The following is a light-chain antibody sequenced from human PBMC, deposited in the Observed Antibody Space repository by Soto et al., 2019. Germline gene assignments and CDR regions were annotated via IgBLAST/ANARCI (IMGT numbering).Light chain of an antibody. V-gene: IGKV1-9*01. J-gene: IGKJ4*01. CDR2: AAS. CDR3: QQLLSYPLT. Sequence: DIQLTQSPSFLSASLGDRVTITCHASHAISSSLAWYQQKPGKAPKVLIYAASTLQSGVPSKFSGSGSGTEFTLTISSLQPEDFATYYCQQLLSYPLTFGGGTKVEIK. CDR1: HAISSS.